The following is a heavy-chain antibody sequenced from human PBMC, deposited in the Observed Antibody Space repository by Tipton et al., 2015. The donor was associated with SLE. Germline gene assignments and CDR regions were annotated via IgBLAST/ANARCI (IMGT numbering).Heavy chain of an antibody. V-gene: IGHV4-34*01. CDR2: INHSGST. J-gene: IGHJ4*02. CDR1: GGSFSGYY. CDR3: ARSVLAYRSGGFDY. Sequence: TLSLTCAVYGGSFSGYYWSWIRQPPGKGLEWIGEINHSGSTNYNPSLKSRVTISLDTSMNHFSLRLISVTAADTAVYYCARSVLAYRSGGFDYWGQGTLVTVSS. D-gene: IGHD2-15*01.